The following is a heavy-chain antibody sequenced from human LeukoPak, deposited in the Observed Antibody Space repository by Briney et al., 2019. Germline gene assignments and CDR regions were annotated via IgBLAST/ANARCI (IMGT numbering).Heavy chain of an antibody. J-gene: IGHJ4*02. Sequence: SETLSLTCTVSGGSISSSSYYWGWIRQPPGKGLEWIGSIYYSGSTYYDPSLKSRVTISVDTSKNQYSLKLRSLTAADTAVYYCARHRHPLGEWLLPYDYWGQGTLVTVSS. CDR1: GGSISSSSYY. D-gene: IGHD3-3*01. CDR2: IYYSGST. CDR3: ARHRHPLGEWLLPYDY. V-gene: IGHV4-39*01.